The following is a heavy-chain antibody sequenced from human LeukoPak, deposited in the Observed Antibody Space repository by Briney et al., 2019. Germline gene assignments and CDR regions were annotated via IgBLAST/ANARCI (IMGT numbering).Heavy chain of an antibody. CDR1: GYTFTSYG. D-gene: IGHD6-6*01. CDR3: ARDKPYSSSSSGWFDP. CDR2: ISAYNGNT. J-gene: IGHJ5*02. Sequence: ASVTVSCKASGYTFTSYGISWVRQAPGQGLEWMGWISAYNGNTNYAQKLQGRVTMTTDTSTSTAYMELRSLRSDDTAVYYCARDKPYSSSSSGWFDPWGQGTLVTVSS. V-gene: IGHV1-18*01.